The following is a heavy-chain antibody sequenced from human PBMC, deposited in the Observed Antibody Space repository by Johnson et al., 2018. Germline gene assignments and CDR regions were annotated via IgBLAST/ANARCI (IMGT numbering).Heavy chain of an antibody. Sequence: QVQLVESGGGVVQPGRSLRLSCAASGFTFRSFGMHWVRQAPGKGLEWVAIISYDGIGKYYADSVQGRFTVSRDNSKNTLYLHLKSLTTGDTAVYYCARFNRGWYAFDIWGQGTMVTVS. J-gene: IGHJ3*02. V-gene: IGHV3-30*03. CDR3: ARFNRGWYAFDI. CDR1: GFTFRSFG. D-gene: IGHD6-19*01. CDR2: ISYDGIGK.